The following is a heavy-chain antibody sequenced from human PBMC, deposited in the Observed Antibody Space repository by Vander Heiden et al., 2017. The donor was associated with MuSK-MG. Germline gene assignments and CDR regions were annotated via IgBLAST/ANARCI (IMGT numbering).Heavy chain of an antibody. Sequence: QLQLQESGPGLVKPSETLSLTCTVSGGSIISNSYYWGWIRQPPGKGLEWIGSIYYSGSTYYKASLKSRVTISVDMSKNQFSLKLSSVTAADTAVYYCARDLLLRHWFDPWGQGTLVTVSS. V-gene: IGHV4-39*07. J-gene: IGHJ5*02. CDR1: GGSIISNSYY. CDR3: ARDLLLRHWFDP. CDR2: IYYSGST. D-gene: IGHD3-16*01.